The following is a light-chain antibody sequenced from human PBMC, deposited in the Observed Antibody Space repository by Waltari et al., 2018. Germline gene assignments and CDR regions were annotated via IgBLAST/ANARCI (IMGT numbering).Light chain of an antibody. V-gene: IGKV4-1*01. Sequence: DIVMTQSPDSLAVSLGERATIHCKSSQSVLYSSNNKNYLAWYQQKPGQPPKLLISWASTRESGVPDRFSGSGSGTDFTLTISSLQAEDVAVYYCQEYYSTPLTFGQGTKLAIK. J-gene: IGKJ2*01. CDR1: QSVLYSSNNKNY. CDR2: WAS. CDR3: QEYYSTPLT.